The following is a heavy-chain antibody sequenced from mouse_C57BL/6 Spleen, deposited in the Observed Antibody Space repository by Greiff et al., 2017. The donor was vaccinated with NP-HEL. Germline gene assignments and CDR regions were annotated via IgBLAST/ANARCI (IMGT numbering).Heavy chain of an antibody. J-gene: IGHJ1*03. CDR2: INPNNGGT. CDR1: GYTFTDYN. D-gene: IGHD1-1*01. CDR3: ARRGTTVVASFDV. Sequence: EVKLMESGPELVKPGASVKIPCKASGYTFTDYNMDWVKQSHGRSLEWIGDINPNNGGTIYNKKFKGKATLTVDKSSSTAYMELRSLTSEDTAVYYCARRGTTVVASFDVWGTGTTVTVAS. V-gene: IGHV1-18*01.